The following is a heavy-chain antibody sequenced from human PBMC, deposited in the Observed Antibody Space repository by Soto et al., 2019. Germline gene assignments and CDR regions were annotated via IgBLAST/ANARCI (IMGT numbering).Heavy chain of an antibody. CDR2: IYYSGST. Sequence: SETLSLTCTVSGGSVSSGSYYWSWIRQPPGKGLEWIGYIYYSGSTNYNPSLKSRVTISVDTSKNQFSLKLSSVTAADTAVYYCAREGTKGYCSGGSCYSTYYFDYWGQGTLVTVSS. CDR3: AREGTKGYCSGGSCYSTYYFDY. J-gene: IGHJ4*02. CDR1: GGSVSSGSYY. D-gene: IGHD2-15*01. V-gene: IGHV4-61*01.